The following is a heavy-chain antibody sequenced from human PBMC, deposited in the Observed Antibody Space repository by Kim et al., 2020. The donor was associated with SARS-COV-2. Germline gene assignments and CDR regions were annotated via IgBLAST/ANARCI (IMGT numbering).Heavy chain of an antibody. V-gene: IGHV7-4-1*02. CDR1: GYTFTSYA. CDR3: ARRGGSGYSYAPDFDY. D-gene: IGHD5-18*01. CDR2: INTNTGNP. J-gene: IGHJ4*02. Sequence: ASVKVSCKASGYTFTSYAMNWVRQAPGQGLEWMGWINTNTGNPTYAQGFTGRFVFSLDTSVSTAYLQISSLKAEDTAVYYCARRGGSGYSYAPDFDYWGEGALVTASS.